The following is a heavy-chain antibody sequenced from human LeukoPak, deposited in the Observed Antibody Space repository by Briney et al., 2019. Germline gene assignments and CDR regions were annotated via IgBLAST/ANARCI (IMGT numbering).Heavy chain of an antibody. CDR1: GDSVSSNSAA. Sequence: SQTLSLTCAISGDSVSSNSAAWNWIRQSPSRGLEWLGRTYYRSKWYNDYAVSVKSRITINPDTSKNQFSLQLNSVTPEDTAVYYCARDLASSSGWYGGYYFDYWGQGTLVTVSS. CDR3: ARDLASSSGWYGGYYFDY. CDR2: TYYRSKWYN. V-gene: IGHV6-1*01. J-gene: IGHJ4*02. D-gene: IGHD6-19*01.